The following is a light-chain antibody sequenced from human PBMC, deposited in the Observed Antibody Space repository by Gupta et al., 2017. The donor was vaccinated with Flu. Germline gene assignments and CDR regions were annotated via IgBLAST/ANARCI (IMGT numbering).Light chain of an antibody. V-gene: IGLV3-25*01. CDR1: EVTKQY. Sequence: GKTGRITGTGAEVTKQYAYWYQQKPGQAPVLVIFKDSERHSGIPERFSGASSGTTVTLTVSGVQAEEEADYYCQSTDSSGNVVVFGGGTKLTVL. CDR2: KDS. CDR3: QSTDSSGNVVV. J-gene: IGLJ2*01.